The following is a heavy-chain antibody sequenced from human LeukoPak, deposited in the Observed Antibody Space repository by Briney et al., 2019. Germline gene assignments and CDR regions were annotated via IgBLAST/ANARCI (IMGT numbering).Heavy chain of an antibody. CDR3: TRYDSSGYYFDY. CDR2: TYYRSKWFN. D-gene: IGHD3-22*01. J-gene: IGHJ4*02. Sequence: SQTLSLTCAISGDRVSSNSAAWNWIRQSPSRGLEWLGRTYYRSKWFNDYAVSVKSRITINPDTSKNQFSLHLNSVTPEDTAVYYCTRYDSSGYYFDYWGQGTLVTVSS. CDR1: GDRVSSNSAA. V-gene: IGHV6-1*01.